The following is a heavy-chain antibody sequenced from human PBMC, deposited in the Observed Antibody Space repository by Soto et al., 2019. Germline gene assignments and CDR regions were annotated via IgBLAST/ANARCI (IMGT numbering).Heavy chain of an antibody. CDR2: VSHDGRNT. D-gene: IGHD6-19*01. J-gene: IGHJ4*02. CDR1: GFTFSDYA. V-gene: IGHV3-30*18. Sequence: VQLVESGGGVVQPGRSLRLSCAASGFTFSDYAMHWVRQAPGKGLEWVAVVSHDGRNTHYADYVKGRFTISRDSSKNTVSLEMTSLRGEDTAVYYCAKGGRQWLVTSDFNYWGQGALVTVSS. CDR3: AKGGRQWLVTSDFNY.